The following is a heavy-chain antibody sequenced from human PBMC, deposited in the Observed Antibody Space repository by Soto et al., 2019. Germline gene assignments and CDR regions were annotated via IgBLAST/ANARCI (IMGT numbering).Heavy chain of an antibody. Sequence: QAQLVESGGGVVQPGRSLRLSCAASGFAFSSYGMHWVRQAPGTGLEWVAVISYDGSLQHYADSVKGRFTISRDNSKNMVLLQMSSLGAEGTAVYYCVSDRGYGHASVPYSWGQGTLVSVSS. CDR3: VSDRGYGHASVPYS. V-gene: IGHV3-30*05. CDR2: ISYDGSLQ. J-gene: IGHJ4*02. CDR1: GFAFSSYG. D-gene: IGHD5-18*01.